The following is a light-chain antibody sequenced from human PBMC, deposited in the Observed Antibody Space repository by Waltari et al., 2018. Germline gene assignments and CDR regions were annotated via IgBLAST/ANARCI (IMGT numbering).Light chain of an antibody. V-gene: IGKV1-5*03. J-gene: IGKJ1*01. CDR3: QEYNSNSWT. CDR2: QAS. CDR1: QSVFDW. Sequence: DIQMTQSPSTLSASVGDSITTTCRASQSVFDWLAWYQQKTGKAPKLLIYQASTLQNGVPSRFRASGSGTVFTLTINTLQPDDFATYYCQEYNSNSWTFGQGTKVEIK.